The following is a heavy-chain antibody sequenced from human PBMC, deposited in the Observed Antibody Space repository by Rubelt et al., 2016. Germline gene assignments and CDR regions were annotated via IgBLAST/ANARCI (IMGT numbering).Heavy chain of an antibody. V-gene: IGHV4-34*01. CDR1: SGSLSGYY. J-gene: IGHJ4*02. D-gene: IGHD2-2*01. CDR3: ARVNIVVVPSANFDY. Sequence: QVQLQQWGAGLLKPSETLSLACGVYSGSLSGYYWNWIRQSPGKGLEWIGDITLGGTTNYNPSLKSRVTISVDTSKNQISLKLSPVTAADTAVYYCARVNIVVVPSANFDYWGQGTLVTVSS. CDR2: ITLGGTT.